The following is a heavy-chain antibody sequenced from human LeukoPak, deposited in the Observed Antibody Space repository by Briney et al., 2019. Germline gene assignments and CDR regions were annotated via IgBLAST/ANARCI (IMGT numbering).Heavy chain of an antibody. J-gene: IGHJ4*02. CDR2: INHSGST. CDR3: AIDGSGSYYKKSYFDY. V-gene: IGHV4-34*01. Sequence: GSLRLSCAASGFTFSSYWMSWVRQPPGKGLEWIGEINHSGSTNYNPSLKSRVTISVDTSKNQFSLKLSSVTAADTAVYYCAIDGSGSYYKKSYFDYWGQGTLVTVSS. D-gene: IGHD3-10*01. CDR1: GFTFSSYW.